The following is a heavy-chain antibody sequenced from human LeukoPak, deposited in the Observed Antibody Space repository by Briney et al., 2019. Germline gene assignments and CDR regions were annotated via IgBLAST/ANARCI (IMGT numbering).Heavy chain of an antibody. CDR3: ARQAIYSSSWYT. D-gene: IGHD6-19*01. CDR1: GYSFTNDW. CDR2: IYPGDSDA. V-gene: IGHV5-51*01. J-gene: IGHJ4*02. Sequence: GESLKISCKGSGYSFTNDWIGWVRQMPGKGLEWMGIIYPGDSDARYNPSFQGQVTISADKSISTAYLQWSSLRASDTAMYYCARQAIYSSSWYTWGQGTLVTVSS.